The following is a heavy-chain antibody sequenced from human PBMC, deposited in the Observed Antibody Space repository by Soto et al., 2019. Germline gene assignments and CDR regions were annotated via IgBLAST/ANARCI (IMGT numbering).Heavy chain of an antibody. CDR1: GVTFSSYR. CDR3: ARDLSGIRYFPRIYYYYYGMDV. V-gene: IGHV3-33*01. CDR2: IWYDGSNK. Sequence: PGGSLRLSCAASGVTFSSYRMHWVRPAPGKGLEWVAVIWYDGSNKDYADSVKGRFTISRDNSKNTLYLQMNSLRAEDTAVYYCARDLSGIRYFPRIYYYYYGMDVWGQGTTVSVSS. D-gene: IGHD3-9*01. J-gene: IGHJ6*02.